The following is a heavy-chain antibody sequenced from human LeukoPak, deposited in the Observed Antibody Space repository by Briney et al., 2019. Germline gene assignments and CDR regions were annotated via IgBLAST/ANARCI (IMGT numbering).Heavy chain of an antibody. Sequence: PGVSLRLSCAASGFTFSSYAMSWVRQAPGKGLEWVSVIRGSGGSTYYADSVKGRFTISRDNSRNTLYLQMNSLRAEDTAVYYCARPTGYCSGDSCFAPFDQWGQGTLVTVSS. J-gene: IGHJ4*02. CDR1: GFTFSSYA. CDR2: IRGSGGST. CDR3: ARPTGYCSGDSCFAPFDQ. V-gene: IGHV3-23*01. D-gene: IGHD2-15*01.